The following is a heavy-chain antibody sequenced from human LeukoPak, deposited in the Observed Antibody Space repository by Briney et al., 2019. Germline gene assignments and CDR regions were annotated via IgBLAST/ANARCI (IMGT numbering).Heavy chain of an antibody. CDR2: ISTSGNSI. D-gene: IGHD6-13*01. CDR1: GFTFSSYE. V-gene: IGHV3-48*03. CDR3: ATSQGSWPDYFDY. Sequence: GGSLRLSCAASGFTFSSYEMNWVRQAPGKGLEWVSYISTSGNSIYYANSVKGRFTISRDNAKNSLFLQMNSLRAEDTAVYYCATSQGSWPDYFDYWGQGTLVTVSS. J-gene: IGHJ4*02.